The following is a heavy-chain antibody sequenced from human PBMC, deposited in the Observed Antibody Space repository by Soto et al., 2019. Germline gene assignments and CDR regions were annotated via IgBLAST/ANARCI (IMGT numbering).Heavy chain of an antibody. V-gene: IGHV3-48*01. J-gene: IGHJ3*02. CDR3: AVVRFLEWLSRDAFDI. CDR2: ISSSSSTI. Sequence: GGSLRLSCAASGFTFSSYSMNWVRQAPGKGLEWVSYISSSSSTIYYADSVKGRFTISRDNAKNSLYLQMNSLRAEDTAVYYCAVVRFLEWLSRDAFDIWGQGTMVTVSS. D-gene: IGHD3-3*01. CDR1: GFTFSSYS.